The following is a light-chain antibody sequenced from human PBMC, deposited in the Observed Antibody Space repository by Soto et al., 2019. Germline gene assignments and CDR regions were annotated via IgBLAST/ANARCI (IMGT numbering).Light chain of an antibody. CDR2: GST. V-gene: IGLV1-40*01. CDR1: SSNFGSGYD. J-gene: IGLJ2*01. Sequence: QSVLTQPPSVSGAPGQRVTISCTGSSSNFGSGYDVHWYQQLPGTAPKLLIYGSTNPPSGVPARFSGSKSDTSASLAITGLQAEDEADYYCQSYDSLLNGVIFGGGTKLTVL. CDR3: QSYDSLLNGVI.